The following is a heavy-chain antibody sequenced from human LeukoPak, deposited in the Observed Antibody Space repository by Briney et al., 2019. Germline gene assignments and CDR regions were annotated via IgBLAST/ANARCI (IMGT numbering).Heavy chain of an antibody. CDR3: AKDNGPDYYDSSGYYDPYYMDV. V-gene: IGHV3-30*02. CDR1: GFTFSSYG. Sequence: GGSLRLSCAASGFTFSSYGMHWVRQAPGKGLEWAAFMRYDGSNKYYADSVKGRFTISRDNSKNTLYVQMNSLRAEDTAVYYCAKDNGPDYYDSSGYYDPYYMDVWGKGTTVTVSS. J-gene: IGHJ6*03. D-gene: IGHD3-22*01. CDR2: MRYDGSNK.